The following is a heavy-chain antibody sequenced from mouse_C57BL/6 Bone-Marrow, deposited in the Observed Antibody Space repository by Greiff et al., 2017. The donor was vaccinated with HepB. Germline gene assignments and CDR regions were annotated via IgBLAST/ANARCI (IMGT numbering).Heavy chain of an antibody. V-gene: IGHV5-6*01. CDR3: AIPLMVTGAMDY. Sequence: EVQLVESGGDLVKPGGSLKLSCAASGFTFSSYGMSWVRQTPDKRLEWVATISSGGSYTYYPDSVKGRFTISRDNAKNTLYLQMSSLKSEDTAMYYCAIPLMVTGAMDYWGQGTSVTVSS. D-gene: IGHD2-3*01. J-gene: IGHJ4*01. CDR1: GFTFSSYG. CDR2: ISSGGSYT.